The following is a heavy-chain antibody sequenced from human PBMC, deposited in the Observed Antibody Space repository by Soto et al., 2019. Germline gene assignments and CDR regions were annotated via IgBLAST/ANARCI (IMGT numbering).Heavy chain of an antibody. V-gene: IGHV1-69*06. CDR2: IIANYGTT. J-gene: IGHJ4*02. CDR1: GGTFSSYA. CDR3: AVHYDILTGPFDY. Sequence: SVKVSCKASGGTFSSYAISWVRQAPGQGLEWMGGIIANYGTTNYAQKLQGRVTITADTSTSTAYMELRSLRSDDTAVYYCAVHYDILTGPFDYWGQGTLVTVSS. D-gene: IGHD3-9*01.